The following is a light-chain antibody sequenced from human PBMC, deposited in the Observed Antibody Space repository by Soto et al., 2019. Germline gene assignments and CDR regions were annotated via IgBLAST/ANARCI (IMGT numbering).Light chain of an antibody. CDR1: QSVSSY. V-gene: IGKV3-11*01. CDR2: DAS. CDR3: QQRNTWPWT. Sequence: EIELTQSPATLSLSPGERATLSCRASQSVSSYLTWYQQRPGQAPRLLIFDASSRATGIPARFSGSGSGIDFTLTISSLEPEDFAVYYCQQRNTWPWTFGQGTRVEI. J-gene: IGKJ1*01.